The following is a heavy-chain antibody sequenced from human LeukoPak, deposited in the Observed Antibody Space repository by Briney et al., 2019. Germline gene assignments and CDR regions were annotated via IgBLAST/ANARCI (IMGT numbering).Heavy chain of an antibody. D-gene: IGHD3-10*01. Sequence: GGSLRLSCTASGFTFDAYAMHWVRQAPGKGLEWVSGISFNSGHIGYADSVKGRFTISRDNSKNTLYLQMNSLRAEDTAVYYCAKEYRMVRGVIIVPTPFDYWGQGTLVTVSS. CDR3: AKEYRMVRGVIIVPTPFDY. V-gene: IGHV3-9*01. CDR1: GFTFDAYA. CDR2: ISFNSGHI. J-gene: IGHJ4*02.